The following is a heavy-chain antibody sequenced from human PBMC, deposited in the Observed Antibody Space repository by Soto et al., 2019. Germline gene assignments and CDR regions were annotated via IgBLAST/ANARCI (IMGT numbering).Heavy chain of an antibody. CDR1: GGSVSSYY. Sequence: PSETLSITCTVSGGSVSSYYWGWIRQPPGKGLEWVAYIHYNGERATYNPSLESRVTISIDTSKNQLSLKLNSVTAADTAVYYCARDGPLERGNAFDIWGQGTMVTVSS. J-gene: IGHJ3*02. CDR2: IHYNGERA. D-gene: IGHD1-1*01. V-gene: IGHV4-59*02. CDR3: ARDGPLERGNAFDI.